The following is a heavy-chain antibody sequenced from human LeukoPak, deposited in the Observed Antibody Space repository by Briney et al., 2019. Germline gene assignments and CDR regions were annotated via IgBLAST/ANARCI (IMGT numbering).Heavy chain of an antibody. V-gene: IGHV4-59*01. CDR2: IYYSGST. CDR1: GVSISSYY. Sequence: PSETLSLTCTVSGVSISSYYCSWIRQPPGKGLGWIGYIYYSGSTNYNPSLKSRVTISVDTSKNQFSLKLSSVTAADTAVYYCATTAYGSGSYYNQDYWGQGTLVTVSS. J-gene: IGHJ4*02. D-gene: IGHD3-10*01. CDR3: ATTAYGSGSYYNQDY.